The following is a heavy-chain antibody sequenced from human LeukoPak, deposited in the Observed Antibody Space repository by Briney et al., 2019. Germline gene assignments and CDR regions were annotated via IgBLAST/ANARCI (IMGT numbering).Heavy chain of an antibody. D-gene: IGHD6-13*01. CDR3: ARPFSSRFSSPRRPYYFDY. CDR1: GFTFSSYE. Sequence: GGSLRLSCAASGFTFSSYEMNWVRQAPGKGLEWVSYISSSGSTIYYADSVKGRFTISRDNSKNTLYLEMNSLKVEDMAIYYCARPFSSRFSSPRRPYYFDYWGQGTLVTVSS. CDR2: ISSSGSTI. V-gene: IGHV3-48*03. J-gene: IGHJ4*02.